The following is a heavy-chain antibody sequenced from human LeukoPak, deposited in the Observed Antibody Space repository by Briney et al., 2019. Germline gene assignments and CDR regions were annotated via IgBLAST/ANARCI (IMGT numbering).Heavy chain of an antibody. CDR3: ARGQLRLSN. Sequence: SETLSLTCAVYGGSFSGYYWSWIRQPPGKGLAWIGEINHSGSTNYTPSLKSRVTISVDTSKNQYSLTLNSVTAADTAVYYCARGQLRLSNWGQGSLVIVSS. V-gene: IGHV4-34*01. D-gene: IGHD6-25*01. J-gene: IGHJ4*02. CDR2: INHSGST. CDR1: GGSFSGYY.